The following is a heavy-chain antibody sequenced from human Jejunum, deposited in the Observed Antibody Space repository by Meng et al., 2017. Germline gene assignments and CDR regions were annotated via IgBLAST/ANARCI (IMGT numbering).Heavy chain of an antibody. CDR1: GFTFSSYE. D-gene: IGHD4-23*01. Sequence: SLKISCAASGFTFSSYERNSIRQARRKGLEWVSYISSSGSTIYYADSVKGRFTISRDNDKNSLHLQMNSLRAEDTAVYYCARVYGGNSGALYWGQGTLVTVSS. J-gene: IGHJ4*02. V-gene: IGHV3-48*03. CDR2: ISSSGSTI. CDR3: ARVYGGNSGALY.